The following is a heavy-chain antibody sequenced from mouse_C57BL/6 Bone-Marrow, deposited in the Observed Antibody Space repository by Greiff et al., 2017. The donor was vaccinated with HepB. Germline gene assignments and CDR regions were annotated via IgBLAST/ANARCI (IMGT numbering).Heavy chain of an antibody. V-gene: IGHV1-55*01. J-gene: IGHJ1*03. Sequence: QVQLQQPGAELVKPGASVKMSCKASGYTFTSYWITWVKQRPGQGLEWIGDIYPGSGSTNYNEKFKSKATLTVDTSSSTAYMQLSSLTSEDSAVSYCARGDYGGIPSYCYFDVWGTGTTVTVSS. CDR3: ARGDYGGIPSYCYFDV. CDR2: IYPGSGST. D-gene: IGHD1-1*01. CDR1: GYTFTSYW.